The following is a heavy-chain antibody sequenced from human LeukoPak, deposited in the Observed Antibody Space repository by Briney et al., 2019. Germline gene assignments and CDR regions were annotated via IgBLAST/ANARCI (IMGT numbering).Heavy chain of an antibody. V-gene: IGHV3-23*01. Sequence: GGSLRLSCAASGFTFSSLTMTWVRQAPGKGLEWVSAMSAGGAVYYADSVKVRFTVSRDNSKDALYLQMNSLRAEDTAVYYCARVGYSGYDYDYWGQGTLVTVSS. D-gene: IGHD5-12*01. J-gene: IGHJ4*02. CDR3: ARVGYSGYDYDY. CDR2: MSAGGAV. CDR1: GFTFSSLT.